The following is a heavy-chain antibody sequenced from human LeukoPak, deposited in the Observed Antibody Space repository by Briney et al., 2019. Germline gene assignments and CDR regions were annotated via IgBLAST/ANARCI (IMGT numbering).Heavy chain of an antibody. V-gene: IGHV3-30*02. Sequence: GGSLRLSCAASGFTFSSYGMHWVRQAPGKGLEWVSFIRYDGSNEYYADSVRGRFTISRDNSKNTLYLQMNSLRAEDTAVYYCAKSGYNRFDYWGQGTLVTVSS. J-gene: IGHJ4*02. CDR2: IRYDGSNE. CDR1: GFTFSSYG. D-gene: IGHD5-24*01. CDR3: AKSGYNRFDY.